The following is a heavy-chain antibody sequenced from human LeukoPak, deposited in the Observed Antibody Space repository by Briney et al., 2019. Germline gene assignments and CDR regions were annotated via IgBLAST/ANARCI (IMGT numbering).Heavy chain of an antibody. J-gene: IGHJ4*02. CDR2: IDGSGGST. CDR1: GFTFSSFA. V-gene: IGHV3-23*01. Sequence: GGSLRLSCVASGFTFSSFAMSWFRQAPGRGLEWVSAIDGSGGSTYYADSVKGRFTISRDNSKNTLYLQMNSLRAEDTAIYYCAKDRRLPWDYFDSWGQGTLVTVSS. CDR3: AKDRRLPWDYFDS. D-gene: IGHD5-12*01.